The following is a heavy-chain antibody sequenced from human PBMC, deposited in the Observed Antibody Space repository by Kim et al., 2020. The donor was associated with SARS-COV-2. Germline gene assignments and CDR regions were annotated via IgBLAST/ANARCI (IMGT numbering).Heavy chain of an antibody. CDR1: GGSISSYY. CDR3: ARGGLWGNYFDY. V-gene: IGHV4-59*13. Sequence: SETLSLTCTVSGGSISSYYWSWIRQPPGKGLEWIGYIYYSGSTNYNPSLKSRVTISVDTSKNQFSLKLSSVTAADTAVYYCARGGLWGNYFDYWGQGTLVTVSS. J-gene: IGHJ4*02. D-gene: IGHD3-16*01. CDR2: IYYSGST.